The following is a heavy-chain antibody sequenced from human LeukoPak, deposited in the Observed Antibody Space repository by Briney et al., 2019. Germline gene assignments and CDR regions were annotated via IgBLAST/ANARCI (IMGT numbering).Heavy chain of an antibody. CDR1: GGSTSSDY. CDR3: ARLKLGAYFDL. V-gene: IGHV4-59*08. J-gene: IGHJ2*01. CDR2: VYNSGDT. D-gene: IGHD3-16*01. Sequence: PSETLSLTCTVSGGSTSSDYWSWIRQSPGKGLEWVGYVYNSGDTGKNPSLKSRVTILLDTSKNQCSLKVTSVSGADTAVYYCARLKLGAYFDLWGRGTLVTVSS.